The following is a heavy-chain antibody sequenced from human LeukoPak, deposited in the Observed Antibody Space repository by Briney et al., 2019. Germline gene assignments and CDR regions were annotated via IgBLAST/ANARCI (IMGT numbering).Heavy chain of an antibody. CDR2: ISHSGNT. V-gene: IGHV4-34*01. D-gene: IGHD2-2*01. J-gene: IGHJ4*02. CDR1: GESFSGYY. CDR3: ARQHCSETTCSDY. Sequence: NPSETLSLTCAVLGESFSGYYWTWIRQTPGKGLEWIGEISHSGNTNYNPSLKSRVTISGDTAKNQFSLMLSSVTAADTAVYYCARQHCSETTCSDYWGQGTLVTVSS.